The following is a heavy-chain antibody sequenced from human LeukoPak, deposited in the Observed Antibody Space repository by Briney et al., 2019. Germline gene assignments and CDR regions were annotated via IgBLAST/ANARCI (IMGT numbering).Heavy chain of an antibody. Sequence: GRSLRLSCAPSGFTFSSYGMHWVRQAPGKGLEWVAFIRYDGSYEYYADSVKGRFTISRDNSKNTLYLQVNTLRAEDTAVYYCTKDLSRDYGDYVVLGAFEIWGQGTMVTVSS. V-gene: IGHV3-30*02. D-gene: IGHD4-17*01. CDR2: IRYDGSYE. J-gene: IGHJ3*02. CDR3: TKDLSRDYGDYVVLGAFEI. CDR1: GFTFSSYG.